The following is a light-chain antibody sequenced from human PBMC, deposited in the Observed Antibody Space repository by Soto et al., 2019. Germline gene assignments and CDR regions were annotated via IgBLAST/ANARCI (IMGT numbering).Light chain of an antibody. CDR1: QSISSG. CDR3: QQYNSYDMWS. CDR2: GAS. Sequence: DIQMTQSPSTLSATVGDRVTITCRASQSISSGLAWYQQKPGKAPKLLIYGASSLESGVPSRFSGSGSGTEIALTISSRQPDDFATYYCQQYNSYDMWSFGQGPKVEL. J-gene: IGKJ1*01. V-gene: IGKV1-5*01.